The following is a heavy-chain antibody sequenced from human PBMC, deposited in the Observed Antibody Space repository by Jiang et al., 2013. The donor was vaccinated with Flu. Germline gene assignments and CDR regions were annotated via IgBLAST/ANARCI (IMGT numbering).Heavy chain of an antibody. CDR2: ITSDGSVI. CDR3: VRDVKSRSPDYYGMDV. CDR1: GFNFNIHW. V-gene: IGHV3-74*01. J-gene: IGHJ6*02. Sequence: VQLLESGGGLVQPGGSLRLACAASGFNFNIHWMNWVRQAPGKGLVWVSRITSDGSVIGYADSVKGRFTISRDDAKNTVYLQMDSLRAEDTAVYYCVRDVKSRSPDYYGMDVWGQGTTVIVSS.